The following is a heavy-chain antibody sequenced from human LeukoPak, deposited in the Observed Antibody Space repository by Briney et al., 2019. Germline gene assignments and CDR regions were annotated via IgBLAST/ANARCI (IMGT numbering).Heavy chain of an antibody. Sequence: GGSLRLSCAASGFTVSSNYMSWVRQAPGKGLEWVSVIYSGGSTYYADSVKGRFTISRDNSKNTLYLQMNSLRAEDTAVYYCARDSAHSSSWYEFDYWGQGTLVTVSS. CDR3: ARDSAHSSSWYEFDY. CDR2: IYSGGST. J-gene: IGHJ4*02. V-gene: IGHV3-53*05. D-gene: IGHD6-13*01. CDR1: GFTVSSNY.